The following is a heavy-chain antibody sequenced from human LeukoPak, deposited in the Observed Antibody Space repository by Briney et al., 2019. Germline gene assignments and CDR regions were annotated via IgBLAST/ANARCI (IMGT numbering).Heavy chain of an antibody. Sequence: SETLSLTCTVSGGSISSHYWTWIRQPPGKGLEWIGYIYYSGSTDYNPSLRSRVTMSLDTSKNHFSLRLSSVTAADTAVYYCASGTGSYFLDYWGQGTLVTVSS. V-gene: IGHV4-59*11. CDR3: ASGTGSYFLDY. CDR2: IYYSGST. CDR1: GGSISSHY. D-gene: IGHD1-26*01. J-gene: IGHJ4*02.